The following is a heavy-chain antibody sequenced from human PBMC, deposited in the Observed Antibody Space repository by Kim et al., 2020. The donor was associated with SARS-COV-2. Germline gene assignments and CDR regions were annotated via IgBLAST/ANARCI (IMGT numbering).Heavy chain of an antibody. Sequence: YADSVGGRFTISRELTKDTLDLQMNSLRVDDTALYYCAKDHPSSGWPAFDSWGQGTRVTVSS. D-gene: IGHD3-22*01. CDR3: AKDHPSSGWPAFDS. J-gene: IGHJ4*02. V-gene: IGHV3-23*01.